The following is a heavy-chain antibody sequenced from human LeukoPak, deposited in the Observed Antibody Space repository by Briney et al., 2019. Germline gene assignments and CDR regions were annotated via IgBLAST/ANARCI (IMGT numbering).Heavy chain of an antibody. D-gene: IGHD1-14*01. CDR1: GFRFSSYE. CDR2: IGNTGRTI. J-gene: IGHJ4*02. Sequence: GGSLRLSCAASGFRFSSYEMNWVRQAPGRGLEWVSHIGNTGRTIYYVDSVKGRFTVSRDNAKNSLYLQMDSLRAEDTAIYYCVRGDRYFFDYWGQGTLVTVSS. CDR3: VRGDRYFFDY. V-gene: IGHV3-48*03.